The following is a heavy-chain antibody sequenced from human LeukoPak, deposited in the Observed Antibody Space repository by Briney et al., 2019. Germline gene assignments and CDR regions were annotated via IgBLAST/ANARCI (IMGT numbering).Heavy chain of an antibody. CDR2: IYPGDSDT. J-gene: IGHJ4*02. V-gene: IGHV5-51*01. CDR3: ARRLTAEV. CDR1: GYIFTNYW. D-gene: IGHD7-27*01. Sequence: GESLHISCQASGYIFTNYWIGWVRPLPGEGLEWMGIIYPGDSDTRYSPSFQGQVTISADNSINTAYLQWSSLKASDTAIYYCARRLTAEVWGQGTLVTVSS.